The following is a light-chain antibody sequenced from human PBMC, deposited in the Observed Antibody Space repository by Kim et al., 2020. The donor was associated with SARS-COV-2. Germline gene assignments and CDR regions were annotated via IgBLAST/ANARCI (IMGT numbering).Light chain of an antibody. CDR1: QSVNSN. Sequence: EVAMTQSPATLSVSPGERATLSCRASQSVNSNLAWYQRTPGQAPRLLIYGASTRATGIPARFSGSGSGTEFTLTISSLQSEDFTVYYCQQYNNLITFGQGTRLEIK. J-gene: IGKJ5*01. CDR2: GAS. V-gene: IGKV3-15*01. CDR3: QQYNNLIT.